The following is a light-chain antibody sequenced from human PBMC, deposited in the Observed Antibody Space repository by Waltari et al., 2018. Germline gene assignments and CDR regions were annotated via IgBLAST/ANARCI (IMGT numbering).Light chain of an antibody. V-gene: IGKV3-20*01. Sequence: EIVLTQSPGTLSLSPGERATLSCRASQSVSTYLAWYQQKPGQAPRLLIYGASSRATGIPDRFSGSGSGTDFTLTISRLEPEEFAVYYCQQYGVSLPVTFGGGTKVEIK. CDR3: QQYGVSLPVT. J-gene: IGKJ4*01. CDR2: GAS. CDR1: QSVSTY.